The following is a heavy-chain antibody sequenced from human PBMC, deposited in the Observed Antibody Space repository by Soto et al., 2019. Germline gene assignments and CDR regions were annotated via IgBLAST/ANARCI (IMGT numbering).Heavy chain of an antibody. J-gene: IGHJ4*02. V-gene: IGHV3-66*01. D-gene: IGHD3-10*01. CDR3: ARDPPGSGSYSYDY. CDR2: MSLAGDT. Sequence: HPGGSLRLSCAASGISVSNNYMSWFRQAPGKGLEWVSAMSLAGDTYYADSVKGRFTISRDNSKNTLYFQMNSLRAEDTAVYYCARDPPGSGSYSYDYWGQGTLVTVSS. CDR1: GISVSNNY.